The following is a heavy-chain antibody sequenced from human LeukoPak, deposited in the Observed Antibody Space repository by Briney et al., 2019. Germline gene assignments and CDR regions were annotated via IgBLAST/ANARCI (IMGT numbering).Heavy chain of an antibody. V-gene: IGHV3-66*01. CDR2: IYSGGST. CDR3: ARLWFGELLPFDY. D-gene: IGHD3-10*01. CDR1: GFTVSSNY. Sequence: PGGSLRLSCAASGFTVSSNYMSWVRQAPGKGLEWVSVIYSGGSTYYADSVKGRFTISRDNSKNTLYLQMNSLRAEDTAVYYCARLWFGELLPFDYWGQGTLVIVSS. J-gene: IGHJ4*02.